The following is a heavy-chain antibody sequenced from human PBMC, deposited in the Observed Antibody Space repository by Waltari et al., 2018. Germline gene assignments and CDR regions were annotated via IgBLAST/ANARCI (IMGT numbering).Heavy chain of an antibody. V-gene: IGHV4-39*01. D-gene: IGHD1-26*01. CDR1: GGSISSSSYY. J-gene: IGHJ4*02. Sequence: QLQLQESGPGLVKPSETLSLTCTVSGGSISSSSYYWGWIRQPPGKGLEWIGSIYYSGSTYYNPSLKSRVTISVDTSKNQFSLKLSSVTAADTAVYYCARHYGEDNGSYLFDYWGQGTLVTVSS. CDR2: IYYSGST. CDR3: ARHYGEDNGSYLFDY.